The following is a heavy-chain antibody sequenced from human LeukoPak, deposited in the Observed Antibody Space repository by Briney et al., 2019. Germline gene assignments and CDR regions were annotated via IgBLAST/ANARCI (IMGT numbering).Heavy chain of an antibody. J-gene: IGHJ4*02. CDR3: STDRGDY. V-gene: IGHV3-7*01. CDR2: IKEGGREI. CDR1: GFTFSSYG. Sequence: GGSLRLSCAASGFTFSSYGMHWVRQAPGKGLEWVANIKEGGREIYYVDSVKGRFTISRDDAKNSVYLQMDSLRVEDTAVYYCSTDRGDYWGQGTLVTVSS.